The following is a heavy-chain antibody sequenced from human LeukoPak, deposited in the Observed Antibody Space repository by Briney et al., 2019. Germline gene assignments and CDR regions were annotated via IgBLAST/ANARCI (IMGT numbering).Heavy chain of an antibody. D-gene: IGHD2-15*01. CDR1: GGSISSGDYY. J-gene: IGHJ4*02. CDR2: IYYSGST. Sequence: SETLSLTCTVSGGSISSGDYYWSWIRQPPGKGLEWIGYIYYSGSTYYNPSLKSRVTISVDTSKNQFSLKLSSVTAADTAVYYCARGDPVGYCSGGSCYRVSYFDYWGQGTLVTVSS. V-gene: IGHV4-30-4*01. CDR3: ARGDPVGYCSGGSCYRVSYFDY.